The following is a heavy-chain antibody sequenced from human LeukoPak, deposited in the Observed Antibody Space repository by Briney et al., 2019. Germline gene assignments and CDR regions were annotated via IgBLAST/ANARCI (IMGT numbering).Heavy chain of an antibody. D-gene: IGHD3-3*01. CDR3: ARGGGSGAYLIDS. J-gene: IGHJ4*02. Sequence: GGSLRLSCAASGLTFSSYSMHWARQAPGKGLEWVALMSNDGGNIQYAESVKGRFTISRDNSKNTLYLQMNSLRDEDTAVYFCARGGGSGAYLIDSWGQGTLVTVSS. CDR2: MSNDGGNI. V-gene: IGHV3-30*01. CDR1: GLTFSSYS.